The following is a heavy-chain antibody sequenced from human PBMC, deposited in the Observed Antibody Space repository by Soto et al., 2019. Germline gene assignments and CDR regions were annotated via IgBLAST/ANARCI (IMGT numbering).Heavy chain of an antibody. D-gene: IGHD3-16*01. CDR3: ARGSLTAGLYPNWFEP. J-gene: IGHJ5*02. Sequence: ASVKVSCKASGYTFTDYYVHWVRQAPGQGLEWMGWINPDSGGTNYAQKFQDWVTMTRDTSTRTAYMDLSSLKSDDTAVYYCARGSLTAGLYPNWFEPWGQGTLVTVSS. CDR2: INPDSGGT. V-gene: IGHV1-2*04. CDR1: GYTFTDYY.